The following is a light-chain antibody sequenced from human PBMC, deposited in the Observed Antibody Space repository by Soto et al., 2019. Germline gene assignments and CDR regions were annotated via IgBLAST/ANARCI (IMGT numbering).Light chain of an antibody. CDR1: QTVSGSY. CDR3: QQYCSSPPT. V-gene: IGKV3-20*01. CDR2: GTT. Sequence: EIVLTQSPGTVSLSPGETASLSCRASQTVSGSYLAWYQQKPGQAPRLLIYGTTSRATGVPDRFSGGGSGTAFTLTISGLEPEDVAVYNCQQYCSSPPTFGGGTKVEIK. J-gene: IGKJ4*01.